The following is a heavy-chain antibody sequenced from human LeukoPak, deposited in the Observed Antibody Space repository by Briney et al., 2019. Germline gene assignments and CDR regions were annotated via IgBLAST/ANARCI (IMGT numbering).Heavy chain of an antibody. V-gene: IGHV4-30-4*01. Sequence: SETLSLTCTVSGGSISSGDYYWSWIRQPPGKGLEWIGYIYYSGSTYYNPSLKSRVTISVDTSKNQFSLKLSSVTAADTAVYYCARDRVVFYYGSGRHPLAAWFDPWGQGTLVTVPS. J-gene: IGHJ5*02. D-gene: IGHD3-10*01. CDR1: GGSISSGDYY. CDR2: IYYSGST. CDR3: ARDRVVFYYGSGRHPLAAWFDP.